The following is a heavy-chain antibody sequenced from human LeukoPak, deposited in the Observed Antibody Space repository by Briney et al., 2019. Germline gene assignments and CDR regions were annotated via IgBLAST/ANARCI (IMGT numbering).Heavy chain of an antibody. CDR3: ARDSSWFAE. CDR2: IYYSGIT. J-gene: IGHJ4*02. CDR1: GDSVSSGSYY. V-gene: IGHV4-61*01. Sequence: RTSETLSLTCTVSGDSVSSGSYYWGWIRQPPGKGLEWIGYIYYSGITNYNPSLKSRATISVDTSKNQFSLKLSSVTAADTAVYYCARDSSWFAEWGQGTLVTVSS. D-gene: IGHD6-13*01.